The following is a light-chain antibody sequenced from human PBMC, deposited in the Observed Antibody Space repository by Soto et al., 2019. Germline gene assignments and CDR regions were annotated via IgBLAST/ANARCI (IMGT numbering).Light chain of an antibody. Sequence: QSVLTQPRSVSGSPGQSVTISCTGTNSDVGGYNSVSWYQQLPGKAPKLMIYEVSNRPSGVSNRFSGSKSGNTASLTISGLQAEDEADYYCSSYTSSSTVVFGGGTKVTVL. CDR3: SSYTSSSTVV. CDR2: EVS. V-gene: IGLV2-14*01. CDR1: NSDVGGYNS. J-gene: IGLJ2*01.